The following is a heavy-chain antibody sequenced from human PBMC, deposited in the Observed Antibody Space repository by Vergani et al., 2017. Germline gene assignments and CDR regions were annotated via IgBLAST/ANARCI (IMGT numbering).Heavy chain of an antibody. CDR3: SXDIRPAAAEYYFDY. V-gene: IGHV3-43*01. CDR1: GFTFADYT. Sequence: EVQLVESGGVVVQPGGSLRLSCAASGFTFADYTLHWVRQAPGKGLEWVSLISWDGGSTYYADSVKGRFTISRDNSKNSLYLQMNSLRTEDTALYYCSXDIRPAAAEYYFDYWGQGTLVTVSS. CDR2: ISWDGGST. D-gene: IGHD6-13*01. J-gene: IGHJ4*02.